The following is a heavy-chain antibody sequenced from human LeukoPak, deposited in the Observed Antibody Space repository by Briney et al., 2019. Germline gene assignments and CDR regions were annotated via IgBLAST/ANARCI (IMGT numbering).Heavy chain of an antibody. CDR3: ARKSSTSHRIDY. CDR2: IYYSGST. J-gene: IGHJ4*02. D-gene: IGHD2-2*01. CDR1: GVSISSSSYY. Sequence: SETLSLTCTVSGVSISSSSYYWSWIRQPPGKGLEWIGYIYYSGSTNYNPSLKSRVTISVDTSKNQFSLKLSSVTAADTAVYYCARKSSTSHRIDYWGQGTLVTVSS. V-gene: IGHV4-61*01.